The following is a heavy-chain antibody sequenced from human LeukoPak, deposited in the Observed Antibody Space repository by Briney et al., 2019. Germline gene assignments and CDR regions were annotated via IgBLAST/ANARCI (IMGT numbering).Heavy chain of an antibody. Sequence: GGSLRLSCAASGFTFSDYGLHWVRQAPGKGLEWVALIWHDGSNKYYADSVMGRFTISRDNSKNTLYLQMNSLRAEDTAMYYCAKDGDAYTEFYYYYMDVWGKGTTVTVSS. CDR3: AKDGDAYTEFYYYYMDV. D-gene: IGHD5-24*01. J-gene: IGHJ6*03. CDR2: IWHDGSNK. V-gene: IGHV3-33*06. CDR1: GFTFSDYG.